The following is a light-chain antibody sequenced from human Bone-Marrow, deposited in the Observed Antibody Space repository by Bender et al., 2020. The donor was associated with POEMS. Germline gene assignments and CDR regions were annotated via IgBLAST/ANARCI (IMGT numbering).Light chain of an antibody. CDR3: QSWGSNTAV. V-gene: IGLV3-1*01. Sequence: SYELTKPPSVSVSPGQTATITCSGEKLGEEYACWYQQKPGQSPVVVIYQDTKRPSGIPERFSGSTSGNTASLTIGGTQTMAEADYYCQSWGSNTAVFGGGTKLTVL. CDR1: KLGEEY. J-gene: IGLJ2*01. CDR2: QDT.